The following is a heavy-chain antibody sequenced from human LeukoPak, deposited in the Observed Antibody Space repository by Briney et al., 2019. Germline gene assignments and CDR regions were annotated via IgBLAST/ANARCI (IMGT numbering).Heavy chain of an antibody. CDR3: ARAVFRLVRTETPLGY. CDR1: GGTFSSYA. Sequence: ASVKVSCKASGGTFSSYAISWVRQAPGQGLEWMGWINTNTGNPTYAQGFTGRFVFSLDTSVSTAYLQISSLKAEDTAVYYCARAVFRLVRTETPLGYWGQGTLVTVSS. V-gene: IGHV7-4-1*02. J-gene: IGHJ4*02. CDR2: INTNTGNP. D-gene: IGHD6-19*01.